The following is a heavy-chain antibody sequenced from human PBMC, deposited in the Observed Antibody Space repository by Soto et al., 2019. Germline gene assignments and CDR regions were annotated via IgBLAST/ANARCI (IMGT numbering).Heavy chain of an antibody. CDR2: IYYSGST. J-gene: IGHJ3*02. V-gene: IGHV4-61*01. D-gene: IGHD2-2*02. CDR1: GGSVISGSYY. CDR3: ARERQDIVVVPAAIPRPGAFDI. Sequence: SETLSLTCTVSGGSVISGSYYWSWIRQPPGKGLEWIGYIYYSGSTNYNPSLKSRVTISVDTSKNQFSLKLSSVTAADTAVYYCARERQDIVVVPAAIPRPGAFDIWGQGTMVTVSS.